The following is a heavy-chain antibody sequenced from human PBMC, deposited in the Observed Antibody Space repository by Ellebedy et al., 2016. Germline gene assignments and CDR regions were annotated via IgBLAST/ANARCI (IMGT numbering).Heavy chain of an antibody. CDR3: AKGHSSGWYRGDY. V-gene: IGHV3-23*01. CDR2: ISGSGGST. D-gene: IGHD6-19*01. CDR1: GFTFSSYA. J-gene: IGHJ4*02. Sequence: GESLKISXAASGFTFSSYAMSWVRQAPGKGLEWVSAISGSGGSTYYADSVKGRFTISRDNSKNTLYLQMNSLRAEDTAVYYCAKGHSSGWYRGDYWGQGTLVTVSS.